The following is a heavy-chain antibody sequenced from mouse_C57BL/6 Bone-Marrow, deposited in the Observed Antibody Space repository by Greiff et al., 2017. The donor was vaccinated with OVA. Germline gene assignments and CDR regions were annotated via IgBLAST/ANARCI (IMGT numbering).Heavy chain of an antibody. CDR3: AREGYYEDYAMDY. CDR2: ISNGGGST. D-gene: IGHD2-3*01. J-gene: IGHJ4*01. CDR1: GFTFSDYY. V-gene: IGHV5-12*01. Sequence: EVQVVESGGGLVQPGGSLKLSCAASGFTFSDYYMYWVRQTPEKRLEWVAYISNGGGSTYYPDTVKGRFTISRDNAKNTLYLQMSRLKSEDTAMYYCAREGYYEDYAMDYWGQGTSVTVSS.